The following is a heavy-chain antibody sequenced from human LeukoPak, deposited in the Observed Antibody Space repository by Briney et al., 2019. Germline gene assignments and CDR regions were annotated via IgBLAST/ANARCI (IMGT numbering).Heavy chain of an antibody. CDR1: GGSITSRTYY. Sequence: SETLSLTSTVSGGSITSRTYYWGWVRQPPGKGLEWIGSSSTSGNTYYNPFLKSRATISADTAKNQFSLKLTFVTAADTAVYYCHYGLDVWGHGTTVIVSS. CDR3: HYGLDV. V-gene: IGHV4-39*01. CDR2: SSTSGNT. J-gene: IGHJ6*02.